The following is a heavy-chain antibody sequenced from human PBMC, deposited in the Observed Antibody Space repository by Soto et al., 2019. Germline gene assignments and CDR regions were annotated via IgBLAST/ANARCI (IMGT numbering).Heavy chain of an antibody. V-gene: IGHV3-30-3*01. CDR1: GFTFSSYA. J-gene: IGHJ4*02. Sequence: PGGSLRLSCAASGFTFSSYAMHWVRQAPGKGLEWVAVISYDGSNKYYADSVKGRFTISRDNSKNTLYLQMNSLRAEDTAVYYCARDCSGGSCYSGYSFVWYSGRLNHYFVYLGQATLV. D-gene: IGHD2-15*01. CDR3: ARDCSGGSCYSGYSFVWYSGRLNHYFVY. CDR2: ISYDGSNK.